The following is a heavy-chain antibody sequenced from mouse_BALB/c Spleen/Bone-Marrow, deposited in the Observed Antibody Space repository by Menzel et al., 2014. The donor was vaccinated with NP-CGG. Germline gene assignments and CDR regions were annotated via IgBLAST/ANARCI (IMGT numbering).Heavy chain of an antibody. J-gene: IGHJ2*01. CDR3: SYDYFDY. CDR1: GYTFTDYY. V-gene: IGHV1-19*01. Sequence: EVQLQQSGPELVKPGASVKMSCKASGYTFTDYYMDWVKQSHGESFEWIGRVNPYNGGTSYNQKFKGKATLTVDKSSSIAYMELNSLTSEDSAVYYCSYDYFDYWGQGTTLTVSS. CDR2: VNPYNGGT. D-gene: IGHD1-1*01.